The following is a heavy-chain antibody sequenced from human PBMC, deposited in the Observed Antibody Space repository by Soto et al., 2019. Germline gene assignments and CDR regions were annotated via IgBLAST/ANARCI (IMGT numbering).Heavy chain of an antibody. CDR3: GGDSSGYFYPDVFDI. Sequence: PGGSLRLSCAASGFTFSRYSMNWVRQAPGKGLEWVSYISSSSSTIYYADSVKGRFTISRDNAKNSLYLQMNSLRDEDTAVYYCGGDSSGYFYPDVFDIWGQGTMVTVPS. D-gene: IGHD3-22*01. CDR2: ISSSSSTI. J-gene: IGHJ3*02. V-gene: IGHV3-48*02. CDR1: GFTFSRYS.